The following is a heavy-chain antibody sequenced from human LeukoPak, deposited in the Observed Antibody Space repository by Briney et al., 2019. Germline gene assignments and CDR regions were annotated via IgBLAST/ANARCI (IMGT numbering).Heavy chain of an antibody. CDR1: GFTFSSYW. CDR2: INSDGSST. CDR3: ARDSQNDSGDYGY. V-gene: IGHV3-74*01. D-gene: IGHD4-17*01. J-gene: IGHJ4*02. Sequence: GGSLRLSCAASGFTFSSYWMHWVRQAPGKGLVWVSRINSDGSSTSYADSVKGRFTISRDSSKNTLYLQMNSLRAEDTAVYYCARDSQNDSGDYGYWGQGTLVTVSS.